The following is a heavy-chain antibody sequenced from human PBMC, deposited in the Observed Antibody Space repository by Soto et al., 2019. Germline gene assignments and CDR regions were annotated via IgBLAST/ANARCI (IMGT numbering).Heavy chain of an antibody. D-gene: IGHD6-13*01. CDR2: ISSNSAYI. CDR1: GMTFSNYW. J-gene: IGHJ5*02. CDR3: TRDASRDSSARGWFDP. V-gene: IGHV3-21*01. Sequence: GGSLRLSCVASGMTFSNYWMNWVRQAPGKGLEWVSTISSNSAYIYYTDALRGRFTISRDNAKHSLHLQMNSLRAEDTAVYYCTRDASRDSSARGWFDPWGPGTLVTVSS.